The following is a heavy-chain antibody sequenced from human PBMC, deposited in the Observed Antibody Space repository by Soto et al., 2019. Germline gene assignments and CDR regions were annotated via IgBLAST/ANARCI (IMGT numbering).Heavy chain of an antibody. V-gene: IGHV2-5*02. CDR2: IYWDADK. CDR1: GFSLDTSGVA. J-gene: IGHJ4*02. Sequence: QITLKESGPTLVKPTQTLTLTCTFSGFSLDTSGVAVGWIRQPPGKGLEWLSVIYWDADKSSSPSLRSRLTTTKDTSKNQVVLTMTNMDPVDTATYYCAHRHRDSRGLFDYWGQGTLVTVSS. CDR3: AHRHRDSRGLFDY.